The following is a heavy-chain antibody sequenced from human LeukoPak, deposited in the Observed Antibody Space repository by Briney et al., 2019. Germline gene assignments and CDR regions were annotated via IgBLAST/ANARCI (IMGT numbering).Heavy chain of an antibody. J-gene: IGHJ3*02. V-gene: IGHV3-23*01. Sequence: GSLSLSCAVSGFTFSDYAMSGVRRGPGKGLEWVSVMCGRGRSTYYADSVKGRFTISRDHHKHRIYLQLGSLRVEDTAIYFCAKARGYCSGGSWYGYAFDIWGEGTMVTVS. CDR3: AKARGYCSGGSWYGYAFDI. D-gene: IGHD2-15*01. CDR1: GFTFSDYA. CDR2: MCGRGRST.